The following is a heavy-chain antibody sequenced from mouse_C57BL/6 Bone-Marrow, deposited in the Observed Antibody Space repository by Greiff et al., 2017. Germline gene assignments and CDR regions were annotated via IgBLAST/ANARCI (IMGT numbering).Heavy chain of an antibody. D-gene: IGHD1-1*01. Sequence: QVTLKVCGPGILQPSQTLSLTCSFSGFSLRTFGMGVGWIRQPSGKGLEWLAHIWWDDDKYYNPALKSRLTISKDTSKNQVFLKIANVDTADTATYYCARRDTVVDWYFDVWGTGTTVTVSS. CDR1: GFSLRTFGMG. J-gene: IGHJ1*03. CDR3: ARRDTVVDWYFDV. CDR2: IWWDDDK. V-gene: IGHV8-8*01.